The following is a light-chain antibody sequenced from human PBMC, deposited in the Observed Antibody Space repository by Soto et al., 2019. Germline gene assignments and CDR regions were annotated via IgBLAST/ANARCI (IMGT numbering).Light chain of an antibody. CDR1: QSVSSY. CDR2: DAS. J-gene: IGKJ5*01. V-gene: IGKV3-11*01. Sequence: EIVLTQSPATLSLSPGERATLSCRASQSVSSYLAWYQHKPGHPPRLLIYDASTRATGIPARFSGSGSGTDFTLTISSLEPEDFVVYYCQQYKNWPLFGQGTRLENK. CDR3: QQYKNWPL.